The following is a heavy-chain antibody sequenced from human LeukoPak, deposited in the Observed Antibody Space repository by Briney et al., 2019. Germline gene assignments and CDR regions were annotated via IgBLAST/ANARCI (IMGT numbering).Heavy chain of an antibody. CDR2: ISNDGHEK. CDR3: AKDVVGITGTLYYYYYAMDV. Sequence: GGSLRLSCTASGFNLGDYGMHWVRQAPGKGLEWVAVISNDGHEKHYASSVQGRFTISRDTSMNTLYMELNSLRTEDTAVYYCAKDVVGITGTLYYYYYAMDVWGQGTAVTVSS. V-gene: IGHV3-30*18. D-gene: IGHD1-20*01. CDR1: GFNLGDYG. J-gene: IGHJ6*02.